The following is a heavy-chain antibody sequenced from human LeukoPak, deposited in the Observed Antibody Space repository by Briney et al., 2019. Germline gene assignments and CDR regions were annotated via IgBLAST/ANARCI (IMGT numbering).Heavy chain of an antibody. V-gene: IGHV4-39*01. CDR1: GGSITSSSFY. CDR2: IYYRGST. Sequence: PSETLSLTCTVPGGSITSSSFYWGWIRQPPGKGLEWIGSIYYRGSTYYNPSLKSRVTISVDTSKNQFSLQLSSVTAAETAVYYCARHGYYYYFDYWGQGTLVTVSS. J-gene: IGHJ4*02. D-gene: IGHD5-18*01. CDR3: ARHGYYYYFDY.